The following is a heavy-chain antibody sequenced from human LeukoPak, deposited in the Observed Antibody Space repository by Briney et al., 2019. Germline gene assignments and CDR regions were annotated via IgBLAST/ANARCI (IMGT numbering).Heavy chain of an antibody. V-gene: IGHV3-30-3*01. J-gene: IGHJ6*02. CDR3: ARDYYDSSGGNGMDV. Sequence: PGGSLRLSCAASGFTFSTYTVHWVRQAPGKGLEWVAIISYDGSNKYYADSVKGRFTISRDNSKNTLYLQMNSLRAEDTAVYYCARDYYDSSGGNGMDVWGQGTTVTVSS. D-gene: IGHD3-22*01. CDR2: ISYDGSNK. CDR1: GFTFSTYT.